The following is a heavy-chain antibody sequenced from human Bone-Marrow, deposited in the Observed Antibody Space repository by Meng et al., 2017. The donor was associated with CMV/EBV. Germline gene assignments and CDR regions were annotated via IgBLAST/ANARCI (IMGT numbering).Heavy chain of an antibody. D-gene: IGHD3-10*01. J-gene: IGHJ5*02. CDR2: TYYESKWYT. CDR3: ARERGNWLDP. CDR1: GDGVSSNGAA. V-gene: IGHV6-1*01. Sequence: QVQLQQSGPGLVEPSQTLSLTCAISGDGVSSNGAAWTWVRLSPSRGLEWLGRTYYESKWYTDYAVAVKGRLVINADTSKNQFSLKLYSVTPDDTGLYFCARERGNWLDPWSQGTLVTVSS.